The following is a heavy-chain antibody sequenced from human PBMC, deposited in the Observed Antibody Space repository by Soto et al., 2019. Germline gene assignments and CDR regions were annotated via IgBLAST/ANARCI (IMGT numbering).Heavy chain of an antibody. CDR2: IFSSGST. V-gene: IGHV4-4*07. D-gene: IGHD5-12*01. J-gene: IGHJ4*02. CDR1: GGSINTFY. Sequence: SETLSLTCTVSGGSINTFYWSWVRQPAGKGLEWIGRIFSSGSTSFNPSLESRVAMSVDTSKNHFSLNLSSVTAADLAVYYCAREGSYSAYNFAHGIQLWSFDFWGQGALVTVSS. CDR3: AREGSYSAYNFAHGIQLWSFDF.